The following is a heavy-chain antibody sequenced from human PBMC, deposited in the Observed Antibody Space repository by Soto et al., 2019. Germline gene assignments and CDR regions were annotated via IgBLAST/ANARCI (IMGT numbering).Heavy chain of an antibody. J-gene: IGHJ6*02. V-gene: IGHV3-21*01. CDR1: RFTFSSYS. CDR3: ARESPADIVATFETPYGMDV. CDR2: ISSSSSYI. Sequence: GGSLRLSCAASRFTFSSYSMNWVRQAPGKGLEWVSSISSSSSYIYYADSVKGRFTISRDNAKNSLYLQMNSLRAEDTAVYYCARESPADIVATFETPYGMDVWGQGTTVTVSS. D-gene: IGHD5-12*01.